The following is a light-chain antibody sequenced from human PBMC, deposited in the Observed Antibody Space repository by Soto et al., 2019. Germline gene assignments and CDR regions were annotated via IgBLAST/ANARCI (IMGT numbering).Light chain of an antibody. J-gene: IGKJ4*02. Sequence: EIVMTQSPATLCVSPGERATLSCRASESVSSSLAWYQHKPGQSPRLLIYGASTRATNIAARFSGSGYGTEFTLTISSLQSEDFAVYYCQQDRNWPLTFGGGTKVEI. CDR2: GAS. CDR1: ESVSSS. V-gene: IGKV3-15*01. CDR3: QQDRNWPLT.